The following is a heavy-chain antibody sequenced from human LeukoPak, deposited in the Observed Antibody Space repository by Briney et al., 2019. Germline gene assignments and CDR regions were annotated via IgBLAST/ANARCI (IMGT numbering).Heavy chain of an antibody. CDR1: GFTFSDYY. D-gene: IGHD5-12*01. CDR2: ISSSGSTI. J-gene: IGHJ4*02. CDR3: ATESVQGGYDPLDY. Sequence: GGSLRLSCAASGFTFSDYYMSWIRQAPGKGLEWVSYISSSGSTIYYADSVKGRFTISRDNAKNSLYLQMNSLRAEDTAVYYCATESVQGGYDPLDYWGQGTLVTVSS. V-gene: IGHV3-11*04.